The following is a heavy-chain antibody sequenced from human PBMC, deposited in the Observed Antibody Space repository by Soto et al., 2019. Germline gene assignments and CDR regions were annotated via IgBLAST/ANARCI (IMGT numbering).Heavy chain of an antibody. CDR3: ARDGARDRGDKGFDY. J-gene: IGHJ4*02. CDR2: ITSTSTYI. Sequence: LRLSCAASGFTFSSYTMHWVRQAPGKGLEWVSSITSTSTYIYYTDSLKGRFTISRDNANNSLFLQMNNLGPGDTAVYYCARDGARDRGDKGFDYWGRGTVVTVSS. V-gene: IGHV3-21*01. CDR1: GFTFSSYT. D-gene: IGHD2-21*02.